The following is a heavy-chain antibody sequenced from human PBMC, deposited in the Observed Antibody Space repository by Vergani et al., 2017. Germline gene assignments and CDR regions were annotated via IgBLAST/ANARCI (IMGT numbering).Heavy chain of an antibody. D-gene: IGHD3-22*01. CDR1: GFTFSSYA. CDR2: ISGSGGST. CDR3: AKDSEGSSGYPLDY. Sequence: EVQLLESGGGLVQPGGSLRLSCAASGFTFSSYAMSWVRQAPGKGLEWVSAISGSGGSTYYADSVKGRFTISRYNAKNTLYLQMNSLRAEDTAVYYCAKDSEGSSGYPLDYWGQGTLVTVSS. J-gene: IGHJ4*02. V-gene: IGHV3-23*01.